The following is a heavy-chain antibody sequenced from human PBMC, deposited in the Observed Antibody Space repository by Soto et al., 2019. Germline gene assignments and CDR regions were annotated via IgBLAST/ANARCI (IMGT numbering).Heavy chain of an antibody. J-gene: IGHJ4*02. D-gene: IGHD4-4*01. Sequence: ETLSLTFNVSGGTISSYYWSWIGQPPGKGLEWIGYIYDSVSTNYNPSLKSRDTISVDTSKNHFTTQLRSVTSADTAWYYCESLRAVPNYFDYWGQGTLVTVSS. V-gene: IGHV4-59*01. CDR3: ESLRAVPNYFDY. CDR1: GGTISSYY. CDR2: IYDSVST.